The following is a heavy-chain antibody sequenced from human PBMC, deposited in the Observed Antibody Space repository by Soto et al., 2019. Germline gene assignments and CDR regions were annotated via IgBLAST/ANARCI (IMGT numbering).Heavy chain of an antibody. CDR3: ARGTRYYYDSSGYYFRDAFDI. Sequence: PPLVNPTQTLTLTCTFSGFSLSTSGMCVSWIRQPPGKALEWLALIDWDDDKYYSTSLKTRLTISKDTSKNQVVLTMTNMDPVDTATYYCARGTRYYYDSSGYYFRDAFDIWGQGTMVTVSS. V-gene: IGHV2-70*01. D-gene: IGHD3-22*01. CDR2: IDWDDDK. CDR1: GFSLSTSGMC. J-gene: IGHJ3*02.